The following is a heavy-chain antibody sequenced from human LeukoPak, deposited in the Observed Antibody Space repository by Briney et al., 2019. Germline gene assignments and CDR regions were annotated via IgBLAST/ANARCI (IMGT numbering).Heavy chain of an antibody. CDR1: GFTFGPYW. Sequence: GGSLGLSCATSGFTFGPYWMHWVRQAPGKGLVWVARINGDATGTSYADSVKGRFTISRNNAKNTLYLQLDSLRPEDTAIYYCARSDWFDAWGQGTLVTVSS. J-gene: IGHJ5*02. CDR2: INGDATGT. CDR3: ARSDWFDA. V-gene: IGHV3-74*03.